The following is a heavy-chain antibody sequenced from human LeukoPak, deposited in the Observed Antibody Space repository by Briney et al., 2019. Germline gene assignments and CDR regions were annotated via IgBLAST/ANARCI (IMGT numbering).Heavy chain of an antibody. CDR1: GFTFSTYA. CDR2: IDIYSTKT. D-gene: IGHD5-18*01. CDR3: ATRYSYGIGY. V-gene: IGHV3-21*01. J-gene: IGHJ4*02. Sequence: PGGSLRLSCATSGFTFSTYAMTWVRQAPGKGLEWVSAIDIYSTKTNYADSVKGRFTISRDNAKNSLYLQMNSLRAEDTAVYYCATRYSYGIGYWGQGTLVTVSS.